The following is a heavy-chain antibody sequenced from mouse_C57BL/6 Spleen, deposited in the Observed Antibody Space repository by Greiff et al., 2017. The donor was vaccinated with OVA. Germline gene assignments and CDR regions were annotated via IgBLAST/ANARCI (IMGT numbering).Heavy chain of an antibody. CDR3: ARKPDY. CDR1: GFTFSDYG. Sequence: EVKVIESGGGLVKPGGSLKLSCAASGFTFSDYGMHWVRQAPEKGLEWVAYISSGSSTIYYADTVKGRFTISRDNAKNTLCLQMTSLRSEDTAMYYCARKPDYWGQGTSVTVSS. V-gene: IGHV5-17*01. CDR2: ISSGSSTI. J-gene: IGHJ4*01.